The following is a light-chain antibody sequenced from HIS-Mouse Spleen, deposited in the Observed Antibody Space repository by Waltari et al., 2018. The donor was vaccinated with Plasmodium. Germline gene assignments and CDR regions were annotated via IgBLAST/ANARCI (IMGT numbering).Light chain of an antibody. CDR1: KVGDKY. J-gene: IGLJ2*01. Sequence: SYELTQPPSVSVSPGQTASITCSGDKVGDKYACWYQQKPGQSPVLVIYQDSKLPSGIPERFSGSNSGNTATLTISGTQAMDEADYYCQAWDSSTVVFGGGTKLTVL. CDR3: QAWDSSTVV. V-gene: IGLV3-1*01. CDR2: QDS.